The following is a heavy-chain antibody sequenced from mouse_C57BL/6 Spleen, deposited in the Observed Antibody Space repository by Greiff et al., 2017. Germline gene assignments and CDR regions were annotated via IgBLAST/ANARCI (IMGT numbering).Heavy chain of an antibody. CDR1: GYTFTSYW. D-gene: IGHD2-4*01. J-gene: IGHJ4*01. CDR3: ATSYDYDGAYYAMDD. Sequence: QVQLQQPGAELVKPGASVKLSCKASGYTFTSYWMHWVKQRPGQGLEWIGMIHPNSGSTNYNEKFKSKATLTVDKSSSTAYMQLSSLTSEDSAVYYCATSYDYDGAYYAMDDWGQGTSVTVSS. V-gene: IGHV1-64*01. CDR2: IHPNSGST.